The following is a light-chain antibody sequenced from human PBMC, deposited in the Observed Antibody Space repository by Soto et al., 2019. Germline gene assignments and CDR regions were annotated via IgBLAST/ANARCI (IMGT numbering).Light chain of an antibody. J-gene: IGKJ2*01. Sequence: DIQMTQSPSSLSASVGDRVTITCRASQTISTYLNWYQQKPGKAPNLLIYAASSLQSGVPSRFSGSGSGTHFTLTISSLQPEDFATYYCQQSYSTPYTFGQGTKLEIK. CDR3: QQSYSTPYT. CDR2: AAS. CDR1: QTISTY. V-gene: IGKV1-39*01.